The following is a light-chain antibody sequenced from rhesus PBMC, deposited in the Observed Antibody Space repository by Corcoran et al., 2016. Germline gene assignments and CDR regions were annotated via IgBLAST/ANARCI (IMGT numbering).Light chain of an antibody. Sequence: DIQMTQSPSSLSASVGDTVTITCRASQGISSWLAWYQQKPGKAPKLLISTASTLPSGVPSRVSGSGVGTDYTFTIRSLQPEDVATIYCHHGYGTPWTIGQGTKVEIK. CDR1: QGISSW. J-gene: IGKJ1*01. V-gene: IGKV1-18*01. CDR3: HHGYGTPWT. CDR2: TAS.